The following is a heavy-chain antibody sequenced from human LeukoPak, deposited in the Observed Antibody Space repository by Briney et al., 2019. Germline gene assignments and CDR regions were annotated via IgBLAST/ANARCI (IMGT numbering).Heavy chain of an antibody. CDR3: AREHIVLMVYASNWFDP. D-gene: IGHD2-8*01. J-gene: IGHJ5*02. CDR1: GGSISSSSYY. Sequence: SETLSLTCTVSGGSISSSSYYWGWIRQPPGKGLEWIGRIYYSGSTYYNPSLKSRITISVDTSKNQFSLKLSSVTAADTAVYYCAREHIVLMVYASNWFDPWGQGTLVTVSS. CDR2: IYYSGST. V-gene: IGHV4-39*02.